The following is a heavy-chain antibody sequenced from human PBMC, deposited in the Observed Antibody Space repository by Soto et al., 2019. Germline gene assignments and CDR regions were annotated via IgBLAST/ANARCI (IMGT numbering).Heavy chain of an antibody. CDR3: AKGDGLGELTSFEY. CDR2: ISGSGGST. D-gene: IGHD3-10*01. V-gene: IGHV3-23*01. CDR1: GFIFSTNA. Sequence: GGSLRLSCAASGFIFSTNAMNWVRQAPGKGLEWVSAISGSGGSTYYADSVKGRFTISRDNSKNMLYLQMNSLRAEDTAIYYCAKGDGLGELTSFEYWGQGTLVTVSS. J-gene: IGHJ4*02.